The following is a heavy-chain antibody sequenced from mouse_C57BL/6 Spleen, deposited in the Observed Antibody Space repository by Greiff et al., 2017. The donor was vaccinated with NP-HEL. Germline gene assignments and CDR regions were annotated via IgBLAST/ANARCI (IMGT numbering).Heavy chain of an antibody. J-gene: IGHJ4*01. D-gene: IGHD3-1*01. V-gene: IGHV14-2*01. CDR1: GFNIKDYY. Sequence: VQLKESGAELVKPGASVTLSCTASGFNIKDYYMHWVKQRTEQGLEWIGRIDPEDGETKYAPKFQGKTPITADTSSNTAYLQLCSLTSKDTAVYYCARREDFRGAMDYWGQGTSVTVSS. CDR2: IDPEDGET. CDR3: ARREDFRGAMDY.